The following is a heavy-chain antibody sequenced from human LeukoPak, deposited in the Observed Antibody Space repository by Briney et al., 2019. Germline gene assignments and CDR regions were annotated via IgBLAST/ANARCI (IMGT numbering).Heavy chain of an antibody. J-gene: IGHJ3*02. V-gene: IGHV1-8*01. CDR2: MNPNSGNT. CDR3: AREQIDYGDYDDAFDI. D-gene: IGHD4-17*01. CDR1: GYAFTSYD. Sequence: ASVKVSCKASGYAFTSYDINWVRQATGQGLEWMGWMNPNSGNTGYAQKFQGRVTMTRNTSISTAYMELSSLRSEDTAVYYCAREQIDYGDYDDAFDIWGQGTMVTVSS.